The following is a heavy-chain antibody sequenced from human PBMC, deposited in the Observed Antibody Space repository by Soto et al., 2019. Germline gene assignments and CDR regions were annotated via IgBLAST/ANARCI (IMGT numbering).Heavy chain of an antibody. CDR3: AREIAAAGTGLDY. CDR1: GGTFSSYA. D-gene: IGHD6-13*01. V-gene: IGHV1-69*13. J-gene: IGHJ4*02. Sequence: SVKVSCKASGGTFSSYAISWVRQAPGQGLEWMGGIIPIFGTANYAQKFQGRVTITADESTSTAYMELSSLRSEDTAVYYCAREIAAAGTGLDYWGQGTLVTVSS. CDR2: IIPIFGTA.